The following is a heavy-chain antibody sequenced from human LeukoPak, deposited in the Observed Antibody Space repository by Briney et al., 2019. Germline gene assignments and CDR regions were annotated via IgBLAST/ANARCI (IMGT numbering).Heavy chain of an antibody. D-gene: IGHD4-17*01. J-gene: IGHJ4*02. CDR2: ISGSGGST. CDR3: SLYGDYVGVNY. CDR1: GFTFSSYA. Sequence: GGSLRLSCAASGFTFSSYAMSWVREAPGKGLEWVSAISGSGGSTYYADSVKGRFTISRDNSKNTLYLQMNSLRAEDTAVYYCSLYGDYVGVNYWGQGTLVTVSS. V-gene: IGHV3-23*01.